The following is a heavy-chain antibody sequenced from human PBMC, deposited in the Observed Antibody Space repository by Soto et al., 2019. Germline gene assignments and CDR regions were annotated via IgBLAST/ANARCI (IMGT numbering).Heavy chain of an antibody. CDR1: GFTFSSYA. CDR2: ISYDGSNK. Sequence: PGGSLRLSCAASGFTFSSYAMHWVRQAPGKGLEWVAVISYDGSNKYYADSVKGRFTTSRDNSKNTLYLQMNSLRAEDTAVYYCARDTAVAGTVDYWGQGTLVTVSS. D-gene: IGHD6-19*01. J-gene: IGHJ4*02. CDR3: ARDTAVAGTVDY. V-gene: IGHV3-30-3*01.